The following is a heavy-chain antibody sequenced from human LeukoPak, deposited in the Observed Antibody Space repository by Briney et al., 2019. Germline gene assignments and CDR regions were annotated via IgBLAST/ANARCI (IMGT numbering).Heavy chain of an antibody. D-gene: IGHD3-3*01. CDR1: GLTLSHFE. CDR3: AILDAGIQFDS. J-gene: IGHJ4*02. CDR2: ITGDGRTV. Sequence: PGGSLRLSCTASGLTLSHFEMNWVRQTPGKGLQWVAHITGDGRTVYYADPVKGRFTISSDDTKNSLHLQMNTLSAADSGLYYCAILDAGIQFDSWGPGTLVTVSS. V-gene: IGHV3-48*03.